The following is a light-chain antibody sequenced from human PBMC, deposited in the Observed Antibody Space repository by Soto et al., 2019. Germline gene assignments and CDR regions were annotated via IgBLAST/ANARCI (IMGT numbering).Light chain of an antibody. CDR1: SSDVGGYNF. CDR3: NPYRTASTYV. CDR2: DVN. V-gene: IGLV2-14*03. Sequence: QSALTQPASVSGSPGQSITISCTGSSSDVGGYNFVSCYQQHPGKAPKLIIFDVNNRPSGVSNRFSGAKSGNTASLTISWLQADDEADYFCNPYRTASTYVFGTGTKVTVL. J-gene: IGLJ1*01.